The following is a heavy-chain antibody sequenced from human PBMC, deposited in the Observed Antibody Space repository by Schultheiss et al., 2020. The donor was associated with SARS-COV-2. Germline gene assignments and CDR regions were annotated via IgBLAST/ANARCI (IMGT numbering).Heavy chain of an antibody. Sequence: GGSLRLSCAASGFTFSSYGMHWVRQAPGKGLEWVAVISYDGSKKYYADAVKGRFTISRDNSKNTLYLQMSSLRAEDTAVYYCAREDYGSGSYYLGYWGQGTLVTVSS. V-gene: IGHV3-30*03. CDR3: AREDYGSGSYYLGY. CDR2: ISYDGSKK. J-gene: IGHJ4*02. D-gene: IGHD3-10*01. CDR1: GFTFSSYG.